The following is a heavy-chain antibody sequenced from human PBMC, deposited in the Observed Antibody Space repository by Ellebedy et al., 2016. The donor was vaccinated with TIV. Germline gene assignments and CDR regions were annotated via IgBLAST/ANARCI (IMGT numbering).Heavy chain of an antibody. J-gene: IGHJ4*02. D-gene: IGHD3-10*01. Sequence: ASVKVSCKASGVTFNSYGITWVRQAPGQGLEWMGGINPIFGTPNYAQKFQGRVKITADESTSTAYMELSSLRSEDTAVYYCARDDQLASGSYYNAPLGYWGQGTLVTVSS. CDR3: ARDDQLASGSYYNAPLGY. CDR2: INPIFGTP. CDR1: GVTFNSYG. V-gene: IGHV1-69*13.